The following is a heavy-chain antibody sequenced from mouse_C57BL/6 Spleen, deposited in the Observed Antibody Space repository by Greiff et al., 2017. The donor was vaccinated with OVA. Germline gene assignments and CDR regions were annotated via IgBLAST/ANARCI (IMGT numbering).Heavy chain of an antibody. CDR1: GYTFTEYT. V-gene: IGHV1-62-2*01. Sequence: QVHVKQSGAELVKPGASVKLSCKASGYTFTEYTIHWVKQRSGQGLEWIGWFYPGSGSIKYNEKFKDKATLTADKSSSTVYMELSRLTSEDSAVYFCARHEEGYYYFDYWGQGTTLTVSS. CDR3: ARHEEGYYYFDY. J-gene: IGHJ2*01. CDR2: FYPGSGSI.